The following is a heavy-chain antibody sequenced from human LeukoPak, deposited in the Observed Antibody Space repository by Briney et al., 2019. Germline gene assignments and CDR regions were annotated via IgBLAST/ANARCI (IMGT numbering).Heavy chain of an antibody. J-gene: IGHJ4*02. Sequence: GASVKVSCKASGYTFTSYAMNWVRQAPGQGLEWMGWINANTGNPTYAQGFTGRFVFSLDTSVSTAYLQISSLKAEDTAVYYCARDPGVLRTYYFDYWGQGTLVTVSS. V-gene: IGHV7-4-1*02. CDR1: GYTFTSYA. CDR2: INANTGNP. CDR3: ARDPGVLRTYYFDY. D-gene: IGHD4/OR15-4a*01.